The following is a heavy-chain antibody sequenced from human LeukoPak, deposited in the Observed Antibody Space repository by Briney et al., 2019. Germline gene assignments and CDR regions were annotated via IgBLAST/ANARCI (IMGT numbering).Heavy chain of an antibody. V-gene: IGHV3-9*01. Sequence: GRSLRLSCAASGFTFDDHAMHWVRQAPGKGLEWVSGISWNSGSIGYADSVKGRFTISRDNAKKSLFPQMNSLRAEDTALYYCAKGSTGSFLTDYWGQGTLVTVSS. CDR1: GFTFDDHA. CDR2: ISWNSGSI. D-gene: IGHD1-26*01. CDR3: AKGSTGSFLTDY. J-gene: IGHJ4*02.